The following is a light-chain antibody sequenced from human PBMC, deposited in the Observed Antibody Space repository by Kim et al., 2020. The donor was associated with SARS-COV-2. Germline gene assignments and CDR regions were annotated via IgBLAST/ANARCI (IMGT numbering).Light chain of an antibody. V-gene: IGLV2-14*03. CDR3: TSYRSSGYV. CDR2: DVF. Sequence: QSALTQPASVSGSPGQSITISCTGTSSDAGGYNYVSWYQQYPGRAPKLMIYDVFKRPSGVSNRFSGSKSGNTASLTISGLQAEDEADYYCTSYRSSGYVFGTGTKVTVL. J-gene: IGLJ1*01. CDR1: SSDAGGYNY.